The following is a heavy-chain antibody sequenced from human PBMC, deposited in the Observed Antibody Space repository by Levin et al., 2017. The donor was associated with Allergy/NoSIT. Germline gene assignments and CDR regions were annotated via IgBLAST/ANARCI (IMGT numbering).Heavy chain of an antibody. D-gene: IGHD6-13*01. CDR1: GYTFTGYY. J-gene: IGHJ4*02. CDR2: INPNSGGT. Sequence: ASVKVSCKASGYTFTGYYMHWVRQAPGQGLEWMGRINPNSGGTNYAQKFQGRVTMTRDTSISTAYMELSRLRSDDTAVYYCARDVTNLAAAPEYWGQGTLVTVSS. V-gene: IGHV1-2*06. CDR3: ARDVTNLAAAPEY.